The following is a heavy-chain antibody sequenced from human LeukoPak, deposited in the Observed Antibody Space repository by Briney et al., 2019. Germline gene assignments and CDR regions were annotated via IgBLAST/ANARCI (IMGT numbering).Heavy chain of an antibody. CDR2: ISSSGSTI. Sequence: GGSLRLSCAASGFTFSDYYMSWIRQAPGKGLEWVSYISSSGSTIYYADSMKGRFTISRDNAKNSLYLQMNSLRAEDTAVYYCARARRYGDYFGYYFDYWGQGTLVTVSS. CDR1: GFTFSDYY. D-gene: IGHD4-17*01. CDR3: ARARRYGDYFGYYFDY. J-gene: IGHJ4*02. V-gene: IGHV3-11*01.